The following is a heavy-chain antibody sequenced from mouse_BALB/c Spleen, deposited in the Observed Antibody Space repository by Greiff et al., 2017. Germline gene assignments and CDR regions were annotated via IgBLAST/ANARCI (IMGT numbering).Heavy chain of an antibody. Sequence: VHLVESGPGLVAPSQSLSITCTVSGFSLTGYGVNWVRQPPGKGLEWLGMIWGDGSTDYNSALKSRLSISKDNSKSQVFLKMNSLQTDDTARYYCARGGEVRRDYYAMDYWGQGTSVTVSS. D-gene: IGHD2-14*01. CDR3: ARGGEVRRDYYAMDY. CDR2: IWGDGST. J-gene: IGHJ4*01. V-gene: IGHV2-6-7*01. CDR1: GFSLTGYG.